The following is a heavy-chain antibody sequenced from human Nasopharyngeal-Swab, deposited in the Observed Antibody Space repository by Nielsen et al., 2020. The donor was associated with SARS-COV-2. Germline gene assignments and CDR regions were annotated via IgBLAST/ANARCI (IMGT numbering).Heavy chain of an antibody. Sequence: ASVKVSCKASGYTFTSYDINWVRQATGQGLEWMGWMNPNSGNTGYAQKFQGRVTMTRNTSISTAYMELSSLRSEDTAVYYCAREKGLWFGESKGGSYYYYYGMDVWGQGTTVTVSS. CDR3: AREKGLWFGESKGGSYYYYYGMDV. J-gene: IGHJ6*02. D-gene: IGHD3-10*01. CDR1: GYTFTSYD. CDR2: MNPNSGNT. V-gene: IGHV1-8*01.